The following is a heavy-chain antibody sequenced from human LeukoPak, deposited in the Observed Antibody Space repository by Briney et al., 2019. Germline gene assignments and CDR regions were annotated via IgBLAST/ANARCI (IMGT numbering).Heavy chain of an antibody. CDR3: ARRRYSSGSDY. Sequence: ETLSLTCTVSGGSISSYYWSWIRQPPGKGLEWIGYIYYSGSTNYNPSLKSRVTISVDTSKNQFSLKLSSVTAADTAVYYCARRRYSSGSDYWGQGTLVTVSS. D-gene: IGHD6-19*01. CDR1: GGSISSYY. J-gene: IGHJ4*02. V-gene: IGHV4-59*12. CDR2: IYYSGST.